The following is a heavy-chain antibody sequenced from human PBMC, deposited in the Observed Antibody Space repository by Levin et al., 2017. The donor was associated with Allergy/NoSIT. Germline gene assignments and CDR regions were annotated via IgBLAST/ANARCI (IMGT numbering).Heavy chain of an antibody. Sequence: GESLKISCAASGFTFSNYDMHWVRQTTGKGLEWVSSIGIAGDTYYSDSVKGRFTISRENTKNSLYLQMNSLRAGDTAVYYCARDSGALSSGWYSAEPAFDYWGQGTLLTVSS. J-gene: IGHJ4*02. CDR3: ARDSGALSSGWYSAEPAFDY. D-gene: IGHD6-19*01. CDR1: GFTFSNYD. CDR2: IGIAGDT. V-gene: IGHV3-13*04.